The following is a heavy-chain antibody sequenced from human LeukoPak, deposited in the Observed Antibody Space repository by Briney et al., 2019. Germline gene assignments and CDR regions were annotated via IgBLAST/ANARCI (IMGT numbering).Heavy chain of an antibody. Sequence: PGGSLGLSCAASGFTFSDHYMDWVRQAPGKGLEWVGRTRNKANSYTTEYAASVKGRFTISRDDSKNSLYLQMNSLKTEDTAVYYCARGDSNFDYWGQGTLVTVSS. J-gene: IGHJ4*02. V-gene: IGHV3-72*01. D-gene: IGHD4-11*01. CDR2: TRNKANSYTT. CDR3: ARGDSNFDY. CDR1: GFTFSDHY.